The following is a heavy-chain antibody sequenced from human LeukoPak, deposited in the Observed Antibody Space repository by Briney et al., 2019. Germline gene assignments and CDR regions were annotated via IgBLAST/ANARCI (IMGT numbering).Heavy chain of an antibody. Sequence: PSETLSLTCTLSGGSISSYYWSWVRQPPGKGLEWIGYIYYGGSTNYTPSPKSRPTISVHTSKNQFSLKLSFVTAADTAVYYCARGLEGQWLVLDYWGQGTLVTVSS. CDR1: GGSISSYY. CDR3: ARGLEGQWLVLDY. D-gene: IGHD6-19*01. CDR2: IYYGGST. V-gene: IGHV4-59*12. J-gene: IGHJ4*02.